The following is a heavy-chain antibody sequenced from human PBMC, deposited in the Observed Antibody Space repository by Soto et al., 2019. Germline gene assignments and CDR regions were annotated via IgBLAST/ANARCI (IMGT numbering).Heavy chain of an antibody. CDR1: GFTFSTYG. V-gene: IGHV3-33*01. Sequence: QVQLVESGGGVVQPGRSLRLSCAASGFTFSTYGMHWVRQAPGKGLEWVAVIWYDGSTKYYADSVTGRFTISMDNSKSRLYLQMTGVRADDTAVYYSASHPLLGYSFDFWGQGSLVTVSS. J-gene: IGHJ4*02. CDR3: ASHPLLGYSFDF. D-gene: IGHD1-1*01. CDR2: IWYDGSTK.